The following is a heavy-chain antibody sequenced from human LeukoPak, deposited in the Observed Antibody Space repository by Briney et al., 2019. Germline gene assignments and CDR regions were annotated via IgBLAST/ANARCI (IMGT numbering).Heavy chain of an antibody. CDR2: IKSKTDGGTT. D-gene: IGHD2-2*01. Sequence: GGSLRLSCAASGFTFSNAWMSWVRQAPGTGLEWVGRIKSKTDGGTTDYAAPVKGRFTISRDDSKNTLYLQMNSLKTEDTAVYYCTTDSPIVVVPAAIKPYWGQGTLVTVSS. V-gene: IGHV3-15*01. CDR3: TTDSPIVVVPAAIKPY. CDR1: GFTFSNAW. J-gene: IGHJ4*02.